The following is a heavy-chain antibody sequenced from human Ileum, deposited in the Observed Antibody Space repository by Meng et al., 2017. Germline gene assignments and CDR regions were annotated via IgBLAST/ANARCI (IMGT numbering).Heavy chain of an antibody. CDR2: ISHSGST. V-gene: IGHV4-34*02. Sequence: QVRPPRRGSGLLKPSEALSPPCPANGGSFSGYNWDWIRPPPGKGLGWIGEISHSGSTHYNPSLKSRLTISVDTSNNQFSLKLNSVTAADTAVYYCARGGVAARLGTWGQGALVTVSS. CDR3: ARGGVAARLGT. D-gene: IGHD6-6*01. CDR1: GGSFSGYN. J-gene: IGHJ4*02.